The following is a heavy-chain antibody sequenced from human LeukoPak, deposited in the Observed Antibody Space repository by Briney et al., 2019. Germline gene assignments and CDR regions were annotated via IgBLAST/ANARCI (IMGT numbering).Heavy chain of an antibody. D-gene: IGHD1-1*01. CDR3: ARAWVPKDYYYYGMDV. J-gene: IGHJ6*02. Sequence: SETLSLTCTVSGGAISSGGYDWSWIRQPPGKGLEWIGYIYHSGSTYYNPSLKSRVTISVDRSKNQFSLKLSSVTAADTAVYYCARAWVPKDYYYYGMDVWGQGTTVTVSS. CDR2: IYHSGST. CDR1: GGAISSGGYD. V-gene: IGHV4-30-2*01.